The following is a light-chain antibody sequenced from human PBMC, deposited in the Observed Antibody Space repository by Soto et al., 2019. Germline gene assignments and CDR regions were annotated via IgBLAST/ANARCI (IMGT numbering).Light chain of an antibody. V-gene: IGLV1-40*01. CDR3: QSYDSSLSGWV. Sequence: QSVLTQPPSVSGAPGQRVTISCTGSSSNIGANYDVHWYQQFPGTAPKLVIYGNNNLPSGVPDRFSGSKSGTSASLAITGLRAEDEADYYCQSYDSSLSGWVLGGGTKLTVL. CDR1: SSNIGANYD. CDR2: GNN. J-gene: IGLJ2*01.